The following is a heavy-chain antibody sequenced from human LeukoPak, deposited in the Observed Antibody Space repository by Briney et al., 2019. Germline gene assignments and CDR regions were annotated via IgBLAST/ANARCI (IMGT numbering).Heavy chain of an antibody. CDR3: ARGGMVTGTTYAFDN. Sequence: GGSLRLSCAASGFTLSYYALPWVRQAPGKGLEWVAVISYDGSNEYHADSVKGRFTISRDNSKNTLYLQMNSLTPEDTAVYFCARGGMVTGTTYAFDNWGQGTQVTVSS. CDR2: ISYDGSNE. V-gene: IGHV3-30*01. J-gene: IGHJ4*02. D-gene: IGHD1-7*01. CDR1: GFTLSYYA.